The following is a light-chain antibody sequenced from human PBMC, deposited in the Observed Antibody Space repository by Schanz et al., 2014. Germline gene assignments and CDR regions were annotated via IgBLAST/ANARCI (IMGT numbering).Light chain of an antibody. J-gene: IGKJ2*01. Sequence: EIVLTQSPGTLSLSPGERATLSCRASQSVSSSYLAWYQQKPGQAPRLLIYGASSRATGIPDRFSGSGSGTEFTLTISSLQSEDFAVYYCQQYNYWPPRYTFGQGTKLEIK. CDR2: GAS. V-gene: IGKV3-20*01. CDR1: QSVSSSY. CDR3: QQYNYWPPRYT.